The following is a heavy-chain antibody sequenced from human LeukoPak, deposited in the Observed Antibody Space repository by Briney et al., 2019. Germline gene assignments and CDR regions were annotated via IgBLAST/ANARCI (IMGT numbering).Heavy chain of an antibody. Sequence: PSETLSLTCTGSGGSSGSNDWTWIRQPPGKGLEYIGYIYYTGGTNYNPSLKSRVTISVDTSKNQFSLKLTSVTAADTAVYFCAKYGNSGWVIDNWGQGTLVTVSS. D-gene: IGHD6-19*01. CDR2: IYYTGGT. V-gene: IGHV4-59*08. J-gene: IGHJ4*02. CDR1: GGSSGSND. CDR3: AKYGNSGWVIDN.